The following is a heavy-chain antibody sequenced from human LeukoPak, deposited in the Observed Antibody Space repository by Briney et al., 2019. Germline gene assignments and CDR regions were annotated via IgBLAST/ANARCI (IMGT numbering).Heavy chain of an antibody. D-gene: IGHD6-19*01. J-gene: IGHJ6*03. CDR1: GFTFRSYG. V-gene: IGHV3-30*02. CDR3: AKAAGWDDLDYYYMDV. Sequence: GGSLRLSCAASGFTFRSYGMHWVRQAPGKGLEWVAFIRYDGSNKYYADSVKGRFTVSRDNSKNTLYLQMNSLRAEDTAMYYCAKAAGWDDLDYYYMDVWGIGTTVTVSS. CDR2: IRYDGSNK.